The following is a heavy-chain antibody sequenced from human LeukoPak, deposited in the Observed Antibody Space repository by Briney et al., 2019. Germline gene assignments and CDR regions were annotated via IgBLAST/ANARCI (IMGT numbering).Heavy chain of an antibody. CDR2: ISSNGDNT. V-gene: IGHV3-64D*06. CDR1: GFSSSTYV. Sequence: GGSLRLSCSVSGFSSSTYVMHWVRQAPRKGLEYVSAISSNGDNTYYADSVKGRFTISRDNSKNTLYLQMSSLRADDTAVYYCVRGTGYWGQGTLVTVSS. CDR3: VRGTGY. J-gene: IGHJ4*02.